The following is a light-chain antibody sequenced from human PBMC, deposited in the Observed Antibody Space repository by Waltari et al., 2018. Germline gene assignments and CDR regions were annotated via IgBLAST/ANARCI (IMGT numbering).Light chain of an antibody. CDR2: GAS. J-gene: IGKJ5*01. Sequence: EIVMTQSPATLSVSPGERATLSCRASQSVSSNLAWYQQKPGQAPRLLIYGASTRATGIPARFTGSGSGTYFTLTISSLQSEDFAVYYCQQYHSSPITFGQGTRLEIK. V-gene: IGKV3-15*01. CDR3: QQYHSSPIT. CDR1: QSVSSN.